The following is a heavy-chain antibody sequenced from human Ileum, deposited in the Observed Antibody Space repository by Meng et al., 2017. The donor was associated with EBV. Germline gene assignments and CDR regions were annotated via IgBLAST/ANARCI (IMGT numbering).Heavy chain of an antibody. CDR1: GYAFTSYI. V-gene: IGHV1-3*01. CDR2: INVGVGYT. CDR3: VRGPPVGVPGPGDY. J-gene: IGHJ4*02. D-gene: IGHD2-21*01. Sequence: VRLVESGAGGKDPGDSVNVYCKASGYAFTSYIFHWVRQAPGQRLEWMEWINVGVGYTKYSQKFQGRVTISSDTSATTGYMELSSLRSEDTAVYYCVRGPPVGVPGPGDYWGQGTLVTVSS.